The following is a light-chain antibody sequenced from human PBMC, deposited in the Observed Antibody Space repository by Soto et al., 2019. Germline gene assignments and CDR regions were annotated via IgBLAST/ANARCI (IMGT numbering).Light chain of an antibody. Sequence: QSALTQPASVSGSPGQSITISCTGTSSDVGGYNYVSWYQQHPGKAPKLMIYDVSNRPSGVSNRFSGSKSGNTASLTISRLHAEDEADYYCSSYTSRSTLIFGTGTKVTVL. J-gene: IGLJ1*01. CDR1: SSDVGGYNY. CDR2: DVS. V-gene: IGLV2-14*01. CDR3: SSYTSRSTLI.